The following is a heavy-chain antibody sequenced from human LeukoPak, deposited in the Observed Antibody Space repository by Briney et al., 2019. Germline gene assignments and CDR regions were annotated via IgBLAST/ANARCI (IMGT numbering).Heavy chain of an antibody. CDR2: ISVYNGNT. D-gene: IGHD3-16*01. CDR3: ARDPSLGLYTGGMEAFDI. J-gene: IGHJ3*02. V-gene: IGHV1-18*01. CDR1: GYSFTNYG. Sequence: GASVKVSCKASGYSFTNYGISWVRQAPGQGLEWMGWISVYNGNTSYAQMFQGRVTMTTDTSTSTAYMELRSLRSDDTAMYYCARDPSLGLYTGGMEAFDIWGQGTMVTVSS.